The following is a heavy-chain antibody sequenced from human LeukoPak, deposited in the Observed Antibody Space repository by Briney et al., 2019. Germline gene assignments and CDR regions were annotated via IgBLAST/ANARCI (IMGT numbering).Heavy chain of an antibody. CDR3: ARRPLGFNWFDP. D-gene: IGHD3-16*01. J-gene: IGHJ5*02. V-gene: IGHV4-59*08. CDR2: IYYSGST. CDR1: GGSISSYY. Sequence: SETLSLTCTVSGGSISSYYWSWIRQPPGKGLEWIGYIYYSGSTSYNPSLKSRVTISVDTSKNQFSLKLSSVTAADTAVYYCARRPLGFNWFDPWGQGTLVTVSS.